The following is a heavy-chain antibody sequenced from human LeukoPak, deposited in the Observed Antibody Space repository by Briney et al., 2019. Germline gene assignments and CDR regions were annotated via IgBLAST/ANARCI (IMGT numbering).Heavy chain of an antibody. CDR1: GGSFSGYY. CDR3: ARAGVFSYYGMDV. Sequence: ETLSLTCAVYGGSFSGYYWSWIRQPPGKGLEWIGEINHSGSTNYNPSLKSRVTISVDTSKNQFSLKLSSVTAADTAVYYCARAGVFSYYGMDVWGQGTTVTVSS. V-gene: IGHV4-34*01. J-gene: IGHJ6*02. CDR2: INHSGST. D-gene: IGHD3-10*01.